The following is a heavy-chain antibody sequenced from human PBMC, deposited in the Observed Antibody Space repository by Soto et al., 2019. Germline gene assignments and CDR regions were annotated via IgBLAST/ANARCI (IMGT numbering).Heavy chain of an antibody. J-gene: IGHJ4*02. D-gene: IGHD4-17*01. V-gene: IGHV4-31*03. CDR1: GGSISSGGYY. Sequence: KASETLSLTCTVSGGSISSGGYYWSWIRQHPGKGLEWIGYIYYSGSTYYNPSLKSRVTISVDTSKNQFSLKLSSVTAADTAVYYCARDGPLSMTTVTPRSFDYWGQGTLVTVSS. CDR3: ARDGPLSMTTVTPRSFDY. CDR2: IYYSGST.